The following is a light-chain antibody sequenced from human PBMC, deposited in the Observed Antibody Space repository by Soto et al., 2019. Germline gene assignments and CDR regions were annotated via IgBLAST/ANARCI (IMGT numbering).Light chain of an antibody. J-gene: IGKJ4*01. CDR3: QQRRDCPIT. CDR2: DAS. CDR1: QNVVTS. Sequence: IVLTQSPATLSLSPGERATLSCRASQNVVTSLSWFQQKPGQVPRVLIYDASNRATGIPARFSGSGSGADFTLAIDSLEPEDFAVYYCQQRRDCPITFGGGTKVQIK. V-gene: IGKV3-11*01.